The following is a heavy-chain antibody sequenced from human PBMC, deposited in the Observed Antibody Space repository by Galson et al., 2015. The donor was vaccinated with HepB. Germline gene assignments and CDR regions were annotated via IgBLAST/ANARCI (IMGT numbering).Heavy chain of an antibody. CDR2: ISYDGGRK. D-gene: IGHD1-14*01. V-gene: IGHV3-30*04. CDR3: ARTDSASWSGGPGIDYYYYYAMDV. Sequence: SLRLSCAASGFSFNDYAMHWVRQAPGKGLEWVAVISYDGGRKHYADAVKGRLTISRDNSQNTLYLQMKSLSTEDTAVYYCARTDSASWSGGPGIDYYYYYAMDVWGQGNTVAVSS. J-gene: IGHJ6*02. CDR1: GFSFNDYA.